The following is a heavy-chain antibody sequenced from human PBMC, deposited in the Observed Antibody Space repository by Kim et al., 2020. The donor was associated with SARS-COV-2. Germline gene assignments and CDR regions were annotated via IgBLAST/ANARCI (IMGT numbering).Heavy chain of an antibody. CDR2: ISAYNGNT. Sequence: ASVKVSCKASGYTFTSYGISWVRQAPGQGLEWMGWISAYNGNTNYAQKLQGRVTMTTDTSTSTAYMELRSLRSDDTAVYYCAIDVLTGYYNPQRDYWGQGTLVTVSS. D-gene: IGHD3-9*01. J-gene: IGHJ4*02. CDR1: GYTFTSYG. V-gene: IGHV1-18*01. CDR3: AIDVLTGYYNPQRDY.